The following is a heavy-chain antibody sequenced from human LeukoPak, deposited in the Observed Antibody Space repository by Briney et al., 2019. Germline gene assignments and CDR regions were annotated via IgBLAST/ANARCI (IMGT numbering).Heavy chain of an antibody. CDR3: ARGGTRITIFGVVIIVAFDI. V-gene: IGHV4-59*11. CDR1: GGSISSHY. CDR2: IYYSGST. Sequence: SETLSLTCTVSGGSISSHYRSWIRQPPGKGLEWIGYIYYSGSTNYNPSLKSRVTISVDTSKNQFSLKLSSVTAADTAVYYCARGGTRITIFGVVIIVAFDIWGQGTMVTVSS. D-gene: IGHD3-3*01. J-gene: IGHJ3*02.